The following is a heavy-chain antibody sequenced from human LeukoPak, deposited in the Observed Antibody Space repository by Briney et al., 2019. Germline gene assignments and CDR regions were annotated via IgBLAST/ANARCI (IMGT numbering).Heavy chain of an antibody. CDR1: GGSISSYY. CDR3: AAYSSSWYGRPFDY. J-gene: IGHJ4*02. D-gene: IGHD6-13*01. V-gene: IGHV4-59*01. Sequence: SETLSLTCTVPGGSISSYYWSWIRQPPGKGLEWIGYIYYSGSTNYNPSLKSRVTISVDTSKNQFSLKLSSVTAADTAVYYCAAYSSSWYGRPFDYWGQGTLVTVSS. CDR2: IYYSGST.